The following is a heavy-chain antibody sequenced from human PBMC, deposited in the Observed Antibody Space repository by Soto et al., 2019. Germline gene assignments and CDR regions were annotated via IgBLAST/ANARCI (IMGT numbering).Heavy chain of an antibody. D-gene: IGHD6-6*01. CDR1: GGSISSYY. Sequence: SETLSLTCTVSGGSISSYYWSWIRQPPGKGLEWIGYIYYSGSTNYNPSLKSRVTISVDTSKNQFSLKLSSVTAADTAVYYCARERGKYSSSSEFYYWGQGTLVTVSS. V-gene: IGHV4-59*01. CDR2: IYYSGST. CDR3: ARERGKYSSSSEFYY. J-gene: IGHJ4*02.